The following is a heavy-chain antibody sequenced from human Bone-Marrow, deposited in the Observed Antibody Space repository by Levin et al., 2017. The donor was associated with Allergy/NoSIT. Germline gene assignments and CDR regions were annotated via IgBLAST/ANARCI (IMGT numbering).Heavy chain of an antibody. V-gene: IGHV3-30*18. CDR1: GFTFSNFG. Sequence: PGGSLRLSCTGSGFTFSNFGMHWVRQAPGKGLEWLALISPAGSDTFYRDSVKGQFSISRDNSKSTLFLQMNSLRAEDTAVYYCAKDLGWSCSGGACYSFDSWGQGTLVTVSS. CDR2: ISPAGSDT. D-gene: IGHD2-15*01. J-gene: IGHJ4*02. CDR3: AKDLGWSCSGGACYSFDS.